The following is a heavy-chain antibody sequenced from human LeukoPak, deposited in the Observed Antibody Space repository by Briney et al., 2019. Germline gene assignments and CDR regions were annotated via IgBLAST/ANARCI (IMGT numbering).Heavy chain of an antibody. D-gene: IGHD6-19*01. J-gene: IGHJ3*02. CDR1: GGSISSYY. Sequence: PSETLSLTCTVSGGSISSYYWSWIRQPPGKGLEWIGYIYYSGSTNYNPSLKSRVTISVDTSKNQFSLKLSSVTAADTAVYYCARNQWLGGYDAFDIWGQGTMVTVSS. CDR3: ARNQWLGGYDAFDI. CDR2: IYYSGST. V-gene: IGHV4-59*01.